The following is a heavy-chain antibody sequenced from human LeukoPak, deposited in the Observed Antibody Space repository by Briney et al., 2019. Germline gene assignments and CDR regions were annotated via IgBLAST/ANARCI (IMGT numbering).Heavy chain of an antibody. J-gene: IGHJ4*02. Sequence: GGSLRLSCAASGFTFSSYGMSWVRQAPGKGLEWVSAISGSGGSTYYAGSVKGRFTISRDNSKNSVYLQMNSLRGEDTAVYYCAKTPMTNGWYYFDYWGQGSLVTVSS. V-gene: IGHV3-23*01. CDR1: GFTFSSYG. CDR3: AKTPMTNGWYYFDY. D-gene: IGHD6-19*01. CDR2: ISGSGGST.